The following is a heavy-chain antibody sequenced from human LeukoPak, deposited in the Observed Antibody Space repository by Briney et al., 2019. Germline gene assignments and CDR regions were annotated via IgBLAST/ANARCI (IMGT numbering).Heavy chain of an antibody. CDR1: GYTFTGYY. D-gene: IGHD6-19*01. V-gene: IGHV1-2*02. Sequence: ASVKVSCKASGYTFTGYYMHWVRQAPGQGLKWMGWINPNSGGTNYAQKFQGRVTMTRDTSINTAYMELSRLRSDDTAVYYCARLAGTDFDYWGQGTLVTVSS. J-gene: IGHJ4*02. CDR2: INPNSGGT. CDR3: ARLAGTDFDY.